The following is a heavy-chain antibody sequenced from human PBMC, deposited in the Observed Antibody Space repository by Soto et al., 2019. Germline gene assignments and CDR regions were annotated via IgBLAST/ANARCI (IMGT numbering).Heavy chain of an antibody. Sequence: EVQLVESGGGLVQSGGSLRLSCAASGFTFSDHYMDWVRQAPGKGLEWVARSRNRVNSHTTEYAASVKGRFTISRDKSKSSLSLQMNSLEIEDTAVYYCTRGLLGGAPSYTFHGMDVWGQGTTVTVSS. CDR2: SRNRVNSHTT. CDR3: TRGLLGGAPSYTFHGMDV. D-gene: IGHD1-26*01. V-gene: IGHV3-72*01. J-gene: IGHJ6*01. CDR1: GFTFSDHY.